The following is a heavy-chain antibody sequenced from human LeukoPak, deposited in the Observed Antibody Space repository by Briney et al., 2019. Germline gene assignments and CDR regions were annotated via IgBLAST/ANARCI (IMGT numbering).Heavy chain of an antibody. Sequence: PGGSLRISCAASGFTFSSYWMTWVRQAPGKGLEWVSVVSGSGDNTNYADSVKGRFTISRDNSKNTLFLQMNSLRTEDTAVYFCARWGNDYSQFDSWGQGTLVTVSS. CDR2: VSGSGDNT. V-gene: IGHV3-23*01. CDR1: GFTFSSYW. J-gene: IGHJ4*02. CDR3: ARWGNDYSQFDS. D-gene: IGHD4-11*01.